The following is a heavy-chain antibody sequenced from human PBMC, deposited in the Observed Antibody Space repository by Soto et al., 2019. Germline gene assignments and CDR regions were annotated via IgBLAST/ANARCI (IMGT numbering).Heavy chain of an antibody. CDR1: GGTFSSYA. CDR2: IFPIFGTA. Sequence: QVQLVQSGAEVKKPGSSVKVSCKASGGTFSSYAISWVRQAPGQGLEWMGGIFPIFGTANYAQKFQGRVTITAYQSTSTAYMELSSLRSEDTAVYYCARDLDYDTQPPPQPYYGMDVWGQGTTVTVSS. J-gene: IGHJ6*02. V-gene: IGHV1-69*12. CDR3: ARDLDYDTQPPPQPYYGMDV. D-gene: IGHD4-17*01.